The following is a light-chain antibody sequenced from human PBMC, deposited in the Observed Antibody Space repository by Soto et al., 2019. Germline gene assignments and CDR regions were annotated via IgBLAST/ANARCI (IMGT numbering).Light chain of an antibody. J-gene: IGLJ1*01. V-gene: IGLV2-14*03. Sequence: QSVQTQPASVSGSPGQSITISCTGTSSDVGAYNYVSWYQQHPGEAPKLFIYDVSNRPSGVSNRFSGSKSGNTASLTISGLQAEDEADYYCSSYTSTNVYVFATGTKVTVL. CDR3: SSYTSTNVYV. CDR2: DVS. CDR1: SSDVGAYNY.